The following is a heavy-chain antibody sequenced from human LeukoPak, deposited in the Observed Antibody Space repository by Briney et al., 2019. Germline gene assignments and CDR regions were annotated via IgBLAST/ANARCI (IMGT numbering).Heavy chain of an antibody. CDR3: AKQLGYCSDGSCYFPY. Sequence: GGSLRLSCAASGFTFSSYAMHWVRQAPGKGLEWVAVISYDGSNKYYADSVKGRFTISRDNSKSTLCLQMNSLRAEDTAVYYCAKQLGYCSDGSCYFPYWGQGTLVTVSS. CDR1: GFTFSSYA. CDR2: ISYDGSNK. V-gene: IGHV3-30*04. J-gene: IGHJ4*02. D-gene: IGHD2-15*01.